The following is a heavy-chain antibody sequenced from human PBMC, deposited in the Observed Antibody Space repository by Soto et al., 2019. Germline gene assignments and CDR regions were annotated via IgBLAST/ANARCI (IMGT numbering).Heavy chain of an antibody. CDR2: IYYSGST. V-gene: IGHV4-59*01. CDR3: ARSRGSTRSFDY. CDR1: GGSISTYW. D-gene: IGHD2-15*01. J-gene: IGHJ4*02. Sequence: RSLTCTVSGGSISTYWWSWIRQPPRKGLEWIGYIYYSGSTNYNPSLKSRVTISVDTSKNQFSLKLTSVTAADTAVYYCARSRGSTRSFDYWGQGTLVTVSS.